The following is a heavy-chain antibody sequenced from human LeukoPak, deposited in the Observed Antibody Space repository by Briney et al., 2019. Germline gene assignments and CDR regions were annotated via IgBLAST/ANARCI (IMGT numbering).Heavy chain of an antibody. Sequence: SETLSLTCTVSGYSISSGYYWGWIRQPPGKGLEWIGSIYHSGRTFYNPSLKSRVTISVDTSKNHFSLKLSSVTAADTAVYYCASGHYSSGWDRRGMYYYYMDVWGKGTTVTVSS. CDR1: GYSISSGYY. CDR3: ASGHYSSGWDRRGMYYYYMDV. CDR2: IYHSGRT. D-gene: IGHD6-25*01. J-gene: IGHJ6*03. V-gene: IGHV4-38-2*02.